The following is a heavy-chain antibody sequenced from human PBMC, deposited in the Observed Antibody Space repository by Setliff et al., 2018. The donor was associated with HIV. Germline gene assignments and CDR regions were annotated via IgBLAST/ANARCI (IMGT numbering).Heavy chain of an antibody. Sequence: ASVKVSCKASGYTFTGYHMHWVRQAPGQGLEWMGWINPHSGGTKYAQKFQGRVTMTRDTSISAAYMELSRLRSDDTAVYYCARVDCSSTRCYSFDIWGHGTMVTVSS. CDR2: INPHSGGT. CDR1: GYTFTGYH. D-gene: IGHD2-2*01. CDR3: ARVDCSSTRCYSFDI. V-gene: IGHV1-2*02. J-gene: IGHJ3*02.